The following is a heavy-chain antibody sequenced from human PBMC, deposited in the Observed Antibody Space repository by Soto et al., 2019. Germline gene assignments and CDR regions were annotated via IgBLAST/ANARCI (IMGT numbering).Heavy chain of an antibody. D-gene: IGHD3-16*02. V-gene: IGHV1-18*01. CDR1: GYTFTSYG. CDR3: ARDGYYDYIWGSYRCTYIDY. J-gene: IGHJ4*02. Sequence: ASVKVSCKASGYTFTSYGISWVRQAPGQGLEWMGWISAYNGNTNYAQKLQGRVTMTTDTSTSTAYMELRSLRSDDTAVYYCARDGYYDYIWGSYRCTYIDYWGQGTLVTVSS. CDR2: ISAYNGNT.